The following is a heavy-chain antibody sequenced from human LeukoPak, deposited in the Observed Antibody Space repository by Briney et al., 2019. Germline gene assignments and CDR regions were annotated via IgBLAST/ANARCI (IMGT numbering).Heavy chain of an antibody. Sequence: GGSLRLSCAASGFTFSNYAMSWVRQAPGKGLEWASAITDSGGSTYYADSVQGRFTISRENSKNTLYLQMNSLRAEDTAVYYCAKGSASARPYYFDSWGQGTLITVSS. J-gene: IGHJ4*02. D-gene: IGHD2-15*01. V-gene: IGHV3-23*01. CDR3: AKGSASARPYYFDS. CDR1: GFTFSNYA. CDR2: ITDSGGST.